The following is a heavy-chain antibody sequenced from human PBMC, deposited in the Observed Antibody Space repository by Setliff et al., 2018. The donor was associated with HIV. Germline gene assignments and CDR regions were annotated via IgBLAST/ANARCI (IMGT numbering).Heavy chain of an antibody. V-gene: IGHV3-53*01. CDR1: GITVSSNY. CDR3: ARWAPPNHCFYYYMDV. J-gene: IGHJ6*03. Sequence: GGSLRLSCAASGITVSSNYMSWVRQAPGKGLEWVSVIYSGGSTYYADSVKGRFTISRDNSKNTVYLQVNSLRAGDTAVYYCARWAPPNHCFYYYMDVWGKGTTVTVSS. CDR2: IYSGGST.